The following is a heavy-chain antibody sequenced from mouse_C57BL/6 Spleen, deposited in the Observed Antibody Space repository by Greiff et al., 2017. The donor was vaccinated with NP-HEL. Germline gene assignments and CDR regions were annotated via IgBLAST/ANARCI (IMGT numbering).Heavy chain of an antibody. CDR2: IRNKANGYTT. Sequence: EVKLQESGGGLVQPGGSLSLSCAASGFTFTDYYMSWVRQPPGKALEWLGFIRNKANGYTTEYSASVKGRFTISRDKSQSILYLQMNALRAEDSATYYCATIQDYFDYWGQGTTLTVSS. CDR3: ATIQDYFDY. J-gene: IGHJ2*01. CDR1: GFTFTDYY. V-gene: IGHV7-3*01.